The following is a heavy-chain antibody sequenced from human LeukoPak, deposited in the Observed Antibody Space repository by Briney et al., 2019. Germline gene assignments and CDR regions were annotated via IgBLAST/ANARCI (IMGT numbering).Heavy chain of an antibody. CDR3: ASGRAAAGVSGADY. D-gene: IGHD6-13*01. V-gene: IGHV4-34*01. Sequence: SETLSLAFAGSGGSFSGYYWSLIRQPPGKGLEGIGEINYDGSTNHNPPLKSRVTISVHPSKNQFSLKLSSVTAADTAVYYCASGRAAAGVSGADYWGQGTLVTVSS. J-gene: IGHJ4*02. CDR1: GGSFSGYY. CDR2: INYDGST.